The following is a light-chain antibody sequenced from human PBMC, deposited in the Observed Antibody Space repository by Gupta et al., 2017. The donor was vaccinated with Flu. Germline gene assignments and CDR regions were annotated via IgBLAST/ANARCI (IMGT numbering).Light chain of an antibody. CDR2: LGS. CDR1: QSLVYSDGNNV. V-gene: IGKV2-30*01. J-gene: IGKJ4*02. Sequence: DAVMTQSPLRLPVPLGQPASISCRSSQSLVYSDGNNVLHWFQQRPGQSPRRLIYLGSHRDSGVPDRFSGSGSGTDFTLKISRVEAEDVGVYFCSQCEHWPSAFGEGTKVEIK. CDR3: SQCEHWPSA.